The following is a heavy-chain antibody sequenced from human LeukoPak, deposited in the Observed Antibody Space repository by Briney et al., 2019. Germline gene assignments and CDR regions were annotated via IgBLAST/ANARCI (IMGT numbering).Heavy chain of an antibody. CDR2: IYYSGST. V-gene: IGHV4-59*12. D-gene: IGHD6-13*01. CDR1: GGSISSYY. J-gene: IGHJ2*01. CDR3: ARRGGSSWSTNWYFDL. Sequence: PSETLSLTCTVSGGSISSYYWSWIRQPPGKGLEWIGYIYYSGSTNYNPSLKSRVTMSVDTSKNQFSLKLSSVTAVDTAVYYCARRGGSSWSTNWYFDLWGRGTLVTVSS.